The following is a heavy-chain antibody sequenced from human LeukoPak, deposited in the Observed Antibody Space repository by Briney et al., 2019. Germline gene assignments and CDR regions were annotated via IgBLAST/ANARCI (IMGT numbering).Heavy chain of an antibody. Sequence: GGSLRLSCAVSGFNFDDYAIHWVRQGPGKGLEWVAGISANGGFISYGESVKGRFTISRDNPRNSVFLQMNFLRAEDMAMYFCTKEVQRWHSYFFRPSYALDIWGQGTMVSVSS. CDR3: TKEVQRWHSYFFRPSYALDI. J-gene: IGHJ3*02. CDR2: ISANGGFI. CDR1: GFNFDDYA. V-gene: IGHV3-9*03. D-gene: IGHD3-10*01.